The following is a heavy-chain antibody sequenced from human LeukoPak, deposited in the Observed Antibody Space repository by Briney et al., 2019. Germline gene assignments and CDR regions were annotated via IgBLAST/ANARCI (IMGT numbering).Heavy chain of an antibody. J-gene: IGHJ5*02. CDR1: GGSISSYY. CDR2: IYYSGST. Sequence: SETLSLTCTVSGGSISSYYWSWIRQPPGKGLEWIGYIYYSGSTNYNPSLKSRVTISVDTSKNQFSLKLSSVTAADTAVYYCARVLGSGSYNWFDPWGQGTLVTVSS. D-gene: IGHD3-10*01. V-gene: IGHV4-59*01. CDR3: ARVLGSGSYNWFDP.